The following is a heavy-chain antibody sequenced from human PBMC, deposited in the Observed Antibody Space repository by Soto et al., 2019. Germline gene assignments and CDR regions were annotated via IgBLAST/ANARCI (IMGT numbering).Heavy chain of an antibody. D-gene: IGHD2-2*01. J-gene: IGHJ5*02. V-gene: IGHV4-4*02. CDR3: ARIVVVPSALDP. CDR1: GVSVSSSHW. Sequence: PSETLSLTCDVSGVSVSSSHWWCWLRQPPGKGLEWIGEVYHSGSANYNPSLKSRVSMSVDKSKNQFSLRLSSVTAADTALYYCARIVVVPSALDPWGQGTLVTVSS. CDR2: VYHSGSA.